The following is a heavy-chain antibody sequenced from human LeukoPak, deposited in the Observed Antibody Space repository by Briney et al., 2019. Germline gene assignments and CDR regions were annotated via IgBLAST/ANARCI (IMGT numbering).Heavy chain of an antibody. CDR3: ARVGDGNFDY. CDR1: GGSISNYY. V-gene: IGHV4-59*01. CDR2: IYYSGST. D-gene: IGHD3-10*01. Sequence: SETLSLTCTVSGGSISNYYWSWIRQPPGKGLEWIGYIYYSGSTNSNPSLKSRVTISVDTSKNQFSLKLSSVTAADTAVYHCARVGDGNFDYWGQGTLVTVSS. J-gene: IGHJ4*02.